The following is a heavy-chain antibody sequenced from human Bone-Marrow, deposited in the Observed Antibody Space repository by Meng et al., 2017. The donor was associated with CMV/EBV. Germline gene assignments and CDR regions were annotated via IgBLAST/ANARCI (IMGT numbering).Heavy chain of an antibody. CDR1: SYSISSGYF. D-gene: IGHD3-16*01. Sequence: GSLRLSCTVSSYSISSGYFWGWIRQPPGKGLEWIGNIFHRGNTYYNPSLKSRITMSIDTSKNQFSLRLTSVTAADTARYYCARSGGDNRSYNYYGMVVWGQGTTVTGSS. V-gene: IGHV4-38-2*02. CDR3: ARSGGDNRSYNYYGMVV. J-gene: IGHJ6*02. CDR2: IFHRGNT.